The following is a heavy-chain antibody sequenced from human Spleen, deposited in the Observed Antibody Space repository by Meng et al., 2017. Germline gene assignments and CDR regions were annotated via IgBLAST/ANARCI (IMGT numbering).Heavy chain of an antibody. CDR3: ARDQKLYCSGGSCYYNWFDP. Sequence: GSLRLSCTVSGGSISSSSYYWGWIRQPPGKGLEWIGSIYYSGSTYYNPSLKSRVTISVDTSKNQFSLKLSSVTAADTAVYYCARDQKLYCSGGSCYYNWFDPWGQGTLVTVSS. CDR1: GGSISSSSYY. J-gene: IGHJ5*02. V-gene: IGHV4-39*07. D-gene: IGHD2-15*01. CDR2: IYYSGST.